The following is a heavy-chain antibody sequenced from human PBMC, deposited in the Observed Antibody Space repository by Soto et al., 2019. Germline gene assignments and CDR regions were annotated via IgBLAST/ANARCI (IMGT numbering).Heavy chain of an antibody. CDR2: INHSGST. Sequence: PSETLSLTCAVYGGSFSGYYWSWIRQPPGKGLEWIGEINHSGSTNYNPSLKSRVTISVDTSKNQFSLKLSSVTAADTAVYYCGRGWGYCSSTSCPGGEDYWGQGTLVTVSS. J-gene: IGHJ4*02. CDR3: GRGWGYCSSTSCPGGEDY. CDR1: GGSFSGYY. V-gene: IGHV4-34*01. D-gene: IGHD2-2*01.